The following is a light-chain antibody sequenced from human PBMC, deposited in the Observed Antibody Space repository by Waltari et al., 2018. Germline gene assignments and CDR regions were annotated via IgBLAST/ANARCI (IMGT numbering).Light chain of an antibody. J-gene: IGKJ1*01. CDR3: QQRHRNPRT. CDR2: ATS. CDR1: QTISSY. V-gene: IGKV1-39*01. Sequence: DIQLTQSPTSLPASVGDRVTITCRASQTISSYLNWYQQKSGKAPKLLISATSFLQSGVPSRFSGRGSGTYFTLTINKLQPEDFATYYCQQRHRNPRTFGQGTKVEIK.